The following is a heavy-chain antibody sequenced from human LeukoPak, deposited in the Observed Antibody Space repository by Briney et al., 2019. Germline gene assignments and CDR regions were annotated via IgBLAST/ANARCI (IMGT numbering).Heavy chain of an antibody. V-gene: IGHV3-21*01. J-gene: IGHJ4*02. CDR2: ISSSSYI. D-gene: IGHD4-17*01. CDR3: ARGRTGGDYHFDY. CDR1: GFTFSSYS. Sequence: PGGSLRLSCAASGFTFSSYSMNWVRQAPGKGLEWVSSISSSSYIYYADSVKGRFTISRDNAKNSLYLQMNSLRAEDTAVYYCARGRTGGDYHFDYWGQGTLVTVSS.